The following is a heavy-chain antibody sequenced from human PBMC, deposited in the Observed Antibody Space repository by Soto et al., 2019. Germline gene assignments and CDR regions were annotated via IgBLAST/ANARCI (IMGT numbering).Heavy chain of an antibody. D-gene: IGHD3-9*01. CDR1: GFTFSSFG. CDR2: IGSSSSPI. CDR3: ARDVDDILTGLSDAFDI. J-gene: IGHJ3*02. Sequence: PGESLKISCAASGFTFSSFGMNWVRQAPGMGLDWVSYIGSSSSPIYYADSVKGRFTISRDNAKNSLYLQMNSLRDDDTAVYYCARDVDDILTGLSDAFDIWGQGTMVTVSS. V-gene: IGHV3-48*02.